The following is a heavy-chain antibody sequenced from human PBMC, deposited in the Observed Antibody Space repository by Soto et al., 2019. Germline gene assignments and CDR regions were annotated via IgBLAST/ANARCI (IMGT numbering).Heavy chain of an antibody. CDR2: ITGSGYDT. CDR1: GFTFCSYT. CDR3: AKDIVRGSGW. V-gene: IGHV3-23*01. Sequence: GSLGLSFVTSGFTFCSYTMSWVRQAPGKGLECVSAITGSGYDTYYADSVKGRFTISRDNSKNTLYLQMSSLRAEDTALYYCAKDIVRGSGWWGQGTLVTVSS. D-gene: IGHD6-19*01. J-gene: IGHJ4*02.